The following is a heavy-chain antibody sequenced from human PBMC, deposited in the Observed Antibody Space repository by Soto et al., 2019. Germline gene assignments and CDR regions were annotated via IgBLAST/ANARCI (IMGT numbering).Heavy chain of an antibody. Sequence: SETLSLTCTFSGGSISSSSYYLGWIRQPPGKGLEWIGSIYYSGSTYYNPSLKSRVTISVDTSKNQFSLKLSSVTAADTAVYYCARLSWYSYYFDYWGQGTLVTV. V-gene: IGHV4-39*01. CDR2: IYYSGST. J-gene: IGHJ4*02. CDR3: ARLSWYSYYFDY. D-gene: IGHD6-13*01. CDR1: GGSISSSSYY.